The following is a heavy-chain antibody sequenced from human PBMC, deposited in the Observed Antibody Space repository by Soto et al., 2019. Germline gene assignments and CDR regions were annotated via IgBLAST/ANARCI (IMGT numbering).Heavy chain of an antibody. CDR2: IVVGSGNT. J-gene: IGHJ6*02. CDR3: TAPDSRIEASDYYGMDV. V-gene: IGHV1-58*02. D-gene: IGHD2-21*01. CDR1: GFTFTSSA. Sequence: QMQLVQSGPEVKKPGTSVKVSCKASGFTFTSSAMQWVRQARGQRLEWIGWIVVGSGNTNYAQKFQERVTITRDMSTSTAYMELSSLRSEDTAVYYCTAPDSRIEASDYYGMDVWGQGTTVTVSS.